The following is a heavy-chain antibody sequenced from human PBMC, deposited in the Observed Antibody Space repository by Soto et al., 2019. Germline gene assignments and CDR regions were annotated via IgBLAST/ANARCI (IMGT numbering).Heavy chain of an antibody. J-gene: IGHJ4*02. D-gene: IGHD1-1*01. CDR2: ISGSGGST. Sequence: GGSLRLSCPASGFTFSSYAMSWVRQAPGKGLEWVSAISGSGGSTYYADSVKGRFTISRDNSKNTLYLQMNSLRAEDTAVYYCAKALFYTTGTTDYWGQGTLVTVSS. CDR3: AKALFYTTGTTDY. CDR1: GFTFSSYA. V-gene: IGHV3-23*01.